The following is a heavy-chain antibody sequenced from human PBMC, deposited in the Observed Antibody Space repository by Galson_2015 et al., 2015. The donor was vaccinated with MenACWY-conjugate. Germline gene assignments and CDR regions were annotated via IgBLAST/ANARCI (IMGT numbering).Heavy chain of an antibody. CDR1: GFSLSTYEMC. V-gene: IGHV2-70*11. Sequence: PALVKPTQTLTLTCTFSGFSLSTYEMCIYWVRQPPGKALEWLARIAWRDNKYYTTSLKTRLTISKYTSTNQVVLTMTNVDPVDTATYYCARMHIVLDATDAFDIWGQGTMVTVSS. CDR3: ARMHIVLDATDAFDI. D-gene: IGHD3-22*01. J-gene: IGHJ3*02. CDR2: IAWRDNK.